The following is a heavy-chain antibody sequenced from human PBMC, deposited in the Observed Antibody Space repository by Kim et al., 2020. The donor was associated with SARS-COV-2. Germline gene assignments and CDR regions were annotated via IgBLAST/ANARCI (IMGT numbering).Heavy chain of an antibody. J-gene: IGHJ5*02. D-gene: IGHD3-22*01. CDR1: GFTFSSYA. V-gene: IGHV3-23*01. CDR2: ISGSGGST. Sequence: GGSLRLSCAASGFTFSSYAISWVRQAPGKGLEWVSSISGSGGSTYYADSVKGRFTISRDNSKNTLYLQMNSLRAEDTAVYYCAKKGYYESSGRLGRWFDPWGQGTLVTLSS. CDR3: AKKGYYESSGRLGRWFDP.